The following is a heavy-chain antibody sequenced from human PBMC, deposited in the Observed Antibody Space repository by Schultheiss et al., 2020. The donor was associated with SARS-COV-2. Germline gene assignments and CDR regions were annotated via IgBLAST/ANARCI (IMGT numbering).Heavy chain of an antibody. Sequence: GGSLRLSCAASGFTFSSYGMHWVRQAPGKGLEWVAFIRYDGSNKYYADSVKGRFTISRDNSKNTLYLQMNSLRAEDTAVYYCARDNCVGDCYAFDYWGQGTLVTVSS. V-gene: IGHV3-30*02. CDR1: GFTFSSYG. J-gene: IGHJ4*02. CDR2: IRYDGSNK. D-gene: IGHD2-21*02. CDR3: ARDNCVGDCYAFDY.